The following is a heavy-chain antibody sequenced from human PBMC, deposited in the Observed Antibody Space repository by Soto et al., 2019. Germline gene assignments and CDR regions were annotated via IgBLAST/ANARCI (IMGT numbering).Heavy chain of an antibody. V-gene: IGHV3-30*18. CDR2: ISYDGSNK. CDR1: GFTFSSYG. D-gene: IGHD2-2*01. J-gene: IGHJ6*02. Sequence: QVQLVESGGGVVQPGRSLRLSCAASGFTFSSYGMHWVRQAPGKGLEWVAVISYDGSNKYYADSVKGRFTISRDNSKNTLYLQMNSLGAEDTAVYYCSKDQECISTSCHRPNYYYGMDVWGQGNTVTVSS. CDR3: SKDQECISTSCHRPNYYYGMDV.